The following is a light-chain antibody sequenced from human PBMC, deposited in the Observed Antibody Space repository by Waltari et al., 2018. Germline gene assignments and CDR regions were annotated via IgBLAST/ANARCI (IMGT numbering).Light chain of an antibody. CDR1: QSISFN. CDR3: QQYNVWPPIT. CDR2: HAS. J-gene: IGKJ5*01. Sequence: EILMTQSPATLSLSPGDRATLSCRASQSISFNLAWYQQSPGQPPRLLILHASTRATSTPARFSGRGSGTEYTLSNRSLQSEDSGVYYGQQYNVWPPITFGQGTRLEIK. V-gene: IGKV3-15*01.